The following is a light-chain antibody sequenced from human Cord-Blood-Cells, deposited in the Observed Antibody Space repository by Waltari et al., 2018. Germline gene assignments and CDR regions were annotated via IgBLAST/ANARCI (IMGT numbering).Light chain of an antibody. CDR2: EVS. Sequence: QSALTQPPSVSGSPGQSVTISCTGTSSDVGSYNRVSWYQQPPGTVPKLMIYEVSNRPPGVPVRFPGSKSGNTASLTISGLQAEDEADYYCSSYTSSSTFVVFGGGTKLTVL. CDR3: SSYTSSSTFVV. V-gene: IGLV2-18*02. J-gene: IGLJ3*02. CDR1: SSDVGSYNR.